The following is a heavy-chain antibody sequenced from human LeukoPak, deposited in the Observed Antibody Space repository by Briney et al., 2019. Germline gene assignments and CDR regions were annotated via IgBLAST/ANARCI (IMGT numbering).Heavy chain of an antibody. D-gene: IGHD3-22*01. CDR2: ISSNGGST. Sequence: PGGSLRLSCAASGFTFSSYGMHWVRQAPGKGLEYVSAISSNGGSTYYANSVKGRFTISRGNSKNTLYLQMGSLRAEDMAVYYCARDPYYDSGRSDYWGQGTLVTVSS. CDR3: ARDPYYDSGRSDY. CDR1: GFTFSSYG. J-gene: IGHJ4*02. V-gene: IGHV3-64*01.